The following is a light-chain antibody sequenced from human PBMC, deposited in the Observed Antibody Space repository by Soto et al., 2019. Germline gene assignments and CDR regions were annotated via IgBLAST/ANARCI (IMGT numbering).Light chain of an antibody. CDR3: SSYTNINTRACV. V-gene: IGLV2-14*01. CDR1: SGDIGSYNR. CDR2: EVT. Sequence: QSALTQPASVSGSPGQSITISCTGTSGDIGSYNRVSWYQQHPGKAPKLIIYEVTDRPSGVSNRFSGSKSGNTASLTISGLQAEDEAEYSCSSYTNINTRACVFGPGTKLTVL. J-gene: IGLJ1*01.